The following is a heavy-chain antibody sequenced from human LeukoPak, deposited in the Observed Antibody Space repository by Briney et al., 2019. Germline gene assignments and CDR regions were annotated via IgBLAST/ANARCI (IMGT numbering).Heavy chain of an antibody. Sequence: GGSLRLSCAASGFTFSNCWMTWVRQAPGKGLEWVANIKEDGSVKHCVDSVKGRFTISRDNAKNSLYLQMNSLRAEDTAVYYCARGGSESDYWGQGTLVTVSS. CDR3: ARGGSESDY. J-gene: IGHJ4*02. V-gene: IGHV3-7*01. CDR1: GFTFSNCW. CDR2: IKEDGSVK.